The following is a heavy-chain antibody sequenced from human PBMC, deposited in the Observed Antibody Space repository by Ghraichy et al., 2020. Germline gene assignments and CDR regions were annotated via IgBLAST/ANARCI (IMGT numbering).Heavy chain of an antibody. CDR2: VGTAGDT. Sequence: GGSLRLSCAASGFTFSSYDMHWVRQVTGKGLEWVSGVGTAGDTYYTASVRGRFTISRENAKNSLYLQMNSPRAGDTAVYYCARGVGYCSGGSCYEHFDSWGQGTLVTVSS. J-gene: IGHJ4*02. CDR3: ARGVGYCSGGSCYEHFDS. D-gene: IGHD2-15*01. CDR1: GFTFSSYD. V-gene: IGHV3-13*01.